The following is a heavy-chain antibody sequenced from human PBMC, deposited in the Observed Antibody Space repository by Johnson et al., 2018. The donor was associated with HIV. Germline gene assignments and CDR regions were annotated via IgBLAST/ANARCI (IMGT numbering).Heavy chain of an antibody. CDR3: ARGLITMIVVVTFDAFDI. CDR1: GFTFSSYG. D-gene: IGHD3-22*01. CDR2: IWYDGSNK. V-gene: IGHV3-33*01. J-gene: IGHJ3*02. Sequence: QVQLVESGGGVVQPGRSLRLSCAASGFTFSSYGMHWVRQAPGKGLEWVAVIWYDGSNKYYADSVKGRFTISRDNSKNTLYLQMNSLRAEDTAVYYCARGLITMIVVVTFDAFDIWGQGTMVTVSS.